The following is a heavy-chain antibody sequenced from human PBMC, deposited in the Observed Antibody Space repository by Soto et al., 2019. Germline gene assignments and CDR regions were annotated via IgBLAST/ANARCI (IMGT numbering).Heavy chain of an antibody. V-gene: IGHV1-46*01. D-gene: IGHD3-22*01. J-gene: IGHJ6*02. CDR2: INPSGGST. CDR3: ARATPTYYYDSSGYSIVSYYGMDV. Sequence: GASVKVSCKACGYTFTSIYMHWVRQAPGQGLEWMGIINPSGGSTSYAQKFQGRVTMTRNTSTSTVYMKLSSLRSENTAVYYCARATPTYYYDSSGYSIVSYYGMDVWGQGTTVTVSS. CDR1: GYTFTSIY.